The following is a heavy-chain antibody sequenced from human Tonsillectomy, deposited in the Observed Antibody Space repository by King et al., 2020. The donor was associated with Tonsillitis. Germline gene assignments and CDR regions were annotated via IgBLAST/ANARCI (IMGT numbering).Heavy chain of an antibody. CDR2: ISGCGGGT. Sequence: VQLVESGGGLVQRGGSLRLSCAASGFTFSSYAMTWVRQAPGKGLEWVSAISGCGGGTYYADSVKGRFTISRDNSKNTLYLQMNSLRAEDTAVYYCAKVCSSSWYEAFDIWGQGTMVTVSS. CDR1: GFTFSSYA. CDR3: AKVCSSSWYEAFDI. D-gene: IGHD6-13*01. V-gene: IGHV3-23*04. J-gene: IGHJ3*02.